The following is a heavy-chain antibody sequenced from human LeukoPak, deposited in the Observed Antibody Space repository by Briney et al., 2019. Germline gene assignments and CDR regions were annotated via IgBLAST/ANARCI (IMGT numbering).Heavy chain of an antibody. D-gene: IGHD4-17*01. CDR3: ARYITYGALDY. CDR2: ISWNSGSI. CDR1: GFTFDDYA. V-gene: IGHV3-9*01. Sequence: GGSLRLSCAASGFTFDDYAMHWVRHAPGKGLEWVSGISWNSGSIGYADPVKGRFTISRDNAKNSLYLQMNSLRAEDTALYYCARYITYGALDYWGQGTLVTVSS. J-gene: IGHJ4*02.